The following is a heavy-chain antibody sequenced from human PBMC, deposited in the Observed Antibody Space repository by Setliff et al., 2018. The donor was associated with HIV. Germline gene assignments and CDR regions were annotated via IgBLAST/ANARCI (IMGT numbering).Heavy chain of an antibody. CDR2: ISPDGSAT. D-gene: IGHD3-3*01. CDR1: GFTFSSAW. J-gene: IGHJ6*02. CDR3: ARVFLEWLLYRPDYVMDV. Sequence: GGSLRLSCAASGFTFSSAWMGWVRQAPAKGLEWVANISPDGSATYYVDSVKGRFTISRDNAKNSLYLQMNSLRAEDTAVYYCARVFLEWLLYRPDYVMDVWGQGTTVTVSS. V-gene: IGHV3-7*01.